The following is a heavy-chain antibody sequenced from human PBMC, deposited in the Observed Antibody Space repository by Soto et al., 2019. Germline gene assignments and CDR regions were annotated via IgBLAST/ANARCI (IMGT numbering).Heavy chain of an antibody. J-gene: IGHJ4*02. V-gene: IGHV1-8*01. Sequence: ASVKVSCKASGYTVTSYDINWVRQATGQGLEWMGWMNPESGNTGYAQKFRGRVTMTRNTSTSTAYMELSSLTSEDTAVYYCARGLQWQLVPFDYWGQGTLVTVSS. D-gene: IGHD6-6*01. CDR3: ARGLQWQLVPFDY. CDR2: MNPESGNT. CDR1: GYTVTSYD.